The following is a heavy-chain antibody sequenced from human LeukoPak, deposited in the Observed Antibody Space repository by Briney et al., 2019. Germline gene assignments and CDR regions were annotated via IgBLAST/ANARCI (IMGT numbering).Heavy chain of an antibody. D-gene: IGHD6-13*01. J-gene: IGHJ4*02. CDR3: AKDGWSGGSWIDY. V-gene: IGHV3-30*18. CDR1: GFTFSSYG. Sequence: GGSLRLSCAASGFTFSSYGMHWVRQAPGKGLEWVAVISYDGSNKYYADSVKGRFTISRDNSKNTLYLQMNSLRAEDTAVYYCAKDGWSGGSWIDYWGQGTLVTVSS. CDR2: ISYDGSNK.